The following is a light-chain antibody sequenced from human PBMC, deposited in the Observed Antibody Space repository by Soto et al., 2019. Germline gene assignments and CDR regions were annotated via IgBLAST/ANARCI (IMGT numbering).Light chain of an antibody. V-gene: IGKV3-20*01. Sequence: EIVLTQSPDTLSLSPGERATLSCRASQSVSSSYLAWYQQTPGQAPRLLIYGTSNRATGIPDRFSGSGSGTDFTLTISRLEPEDFAVYYCQQYGNSRWTFGQATMVEIK. J-gene: IGKJ1*01. CDR3: QQYGNSRWT. CDR1: QSVSSSY. CDR2: GTS.